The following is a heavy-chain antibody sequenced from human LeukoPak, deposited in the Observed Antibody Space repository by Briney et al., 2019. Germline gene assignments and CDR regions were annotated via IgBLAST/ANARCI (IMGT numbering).Heavy chain of an antibody. CDR2: MNEDGSEK. V-gene: IGHV3-7*01. CDR1: GFTFSSYW. Sequence: PGGSLRLSCAAAGFTFSSYWMGWVRQAPGTGLEWVANMNEDGSEKYYVDSVKGRFTISRDNAKNSLYLQMNSLRAEDTAVYYCGRSTAGLDYWGQGTLVTVSS. D-gene: IGHD4-11*01. CDR3: GRSTAGLDY. J-gene: IGHJ4*02.